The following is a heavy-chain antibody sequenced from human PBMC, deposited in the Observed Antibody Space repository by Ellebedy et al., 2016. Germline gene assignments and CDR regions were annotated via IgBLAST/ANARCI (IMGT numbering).Heavy chain of an antibody. V-gene: IGHV4-34*01. CDR1: GGSFSGYY. J-gene: IGHJ4*02. CDR3: ARRRAPFMITFGGVYFDY. CDR2: INHSGST. D-gene: IGHD3-16*01. Sequence: SETLSLTXAVYGGSFSGYYWSWIRQPPGKGLEWIGEINHSGSTNYNPSLKSRVTISVDTSKNQFSLKLSSVTAADTAVYYCARRRAPFMITFGGVYFDYWGQGTLVTVSS.